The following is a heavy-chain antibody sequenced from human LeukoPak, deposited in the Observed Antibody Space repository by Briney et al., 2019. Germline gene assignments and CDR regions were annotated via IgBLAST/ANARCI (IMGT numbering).Heavy chain of an antibody. V-gene: IGHV3-23*01. Sequence: GGSLRLSCAASGLTFSTYAMTWVRQAPGKGLEWVSTLSDSGGSTYYADSVKGRFTISRDNSKNTLYLEVNSLRAEDTAVYYCAKGPPPSQFYYYLDVWGKGTTVTVSS. CDR3: AKGPPPSQFYYYLDV. CDR2: LSDSGGST. J-gene: IGHJ6*03. CDR1: GLTFSTYA.